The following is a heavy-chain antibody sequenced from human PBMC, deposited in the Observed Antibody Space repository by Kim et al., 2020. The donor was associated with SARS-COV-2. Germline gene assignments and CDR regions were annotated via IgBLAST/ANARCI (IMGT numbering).Heavy chain of an antibody. V-gene: IGHV5-51*01. J-gene: IGHJ2*01. CDR3: ARHYYDSSWYFDL. D-gene: IGHD3-22*01. Sequence: YSPSFQGKVTISADKSISTAYPQWSSLKASDTAMYYCARHYYDSSWYFDLWGRGTLVTVSS.